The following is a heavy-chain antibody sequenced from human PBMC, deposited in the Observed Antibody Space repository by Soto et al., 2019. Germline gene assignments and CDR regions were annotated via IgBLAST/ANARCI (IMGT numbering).Heavy chain of an antibody. CDR3: ATSTSSSWQNDY. D-gene: IGHD6-13*01. CDR2: IIPIFETA. CDR1: GGTFNTFA. V-gene: IGHV1-69*01. Sequence: QVQLEQSGAEVQKPGSSVKVSCKASGGTFNTFAISWVRQAPGQGLEWIGGIIPIFETANYAQRLQDRLTITADESTRTAYMELSRLTSDETAIYFCATSTSSSWQNDYWGLGTLVVVSS. J-gene: IGHJ4*02.